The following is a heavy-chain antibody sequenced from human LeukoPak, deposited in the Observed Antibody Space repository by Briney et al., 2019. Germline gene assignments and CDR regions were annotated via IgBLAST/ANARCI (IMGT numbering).Heavy chain of an antibody. CDR2: IKQDGSEQ. CDR3: ARVGVLRYFDWLSFDY. CDR1: GFTFTTYW. Sequence: GGSLRLSCAASGFTFTTYWMGWVRQAPGKGLEWVANIKQDGSEQYYVDSVKGRFTISRDNAKNSLSLQMNSLRAEDTAVYYCARVGVLRYFDWLSFDYWGQGTLVTVSS. D-gene: IGHD3-9*01. V-gene: IGHV3-7*01. J-gene: IGHJ4*02.